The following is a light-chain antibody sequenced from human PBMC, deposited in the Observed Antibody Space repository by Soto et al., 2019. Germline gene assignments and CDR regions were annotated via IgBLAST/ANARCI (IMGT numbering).Light chain of an antibody. CDR2: DVN. J-gene: IGLJ1*01. V-gene: IGLV2-11*01. CDR3: CSYAGNYTRV. Sequence: QSALTQPRSVSGSPGQSVTISCTRTSSDVDNYNNVSWYQQHPGKAPKLLIYDVNKRPSGVPYRFSGSKSGNTASLTISGRQAGDEADYFCCSYAGNYTRVFGTGTKLTVL. CDR1: SSDVDNYNN.